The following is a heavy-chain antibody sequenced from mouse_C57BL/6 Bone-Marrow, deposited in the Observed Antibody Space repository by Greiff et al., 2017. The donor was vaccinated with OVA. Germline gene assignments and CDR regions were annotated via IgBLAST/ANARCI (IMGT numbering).Heavy chain of an antibody. Sequence: DVKLVESGGGLVKPGGSLKLSCAASGFTFSDYGMHWVRQAPEKGLEWVAYISSGSSTIYYADTVKGRFTISRDNAKNTLFLQMTSLRSEDTAMYYCARTHYFDVWGTGTTVTVSS. CDR1: GFTFSDYG. CDR3: ARTHYFDV. J-gene: IGHJ1*03. CDR2: ISSGSSTI. V-gene: IGHV5-17*01.